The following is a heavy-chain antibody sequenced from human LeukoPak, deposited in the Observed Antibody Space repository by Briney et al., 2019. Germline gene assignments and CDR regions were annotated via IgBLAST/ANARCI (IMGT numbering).Heavy chain of an antibody. D-gene: IGHD3-3*01. Sequence: SATLSLTCNVSGGSFSGYYWTWIRQPPKKGLEWIGEVSHSGSTHYNPSLRSRVIISLDTSTKQVSLRLTPVTAADTAMYDTSGPIGRWGPGTLVTVSS. CDR1: GGSFSGYY. J-gene: IGHJ4*02. V-gene: IGHV4-34*01. CDR3: SGPIGR. CDR2: VSHSGST.